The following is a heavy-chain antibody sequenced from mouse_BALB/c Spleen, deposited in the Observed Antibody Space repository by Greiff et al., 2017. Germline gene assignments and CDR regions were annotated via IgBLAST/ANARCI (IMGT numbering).Heavy chain of an antibody. CDR1: GYTFTSYW. J-gene: IGHJ4*01. Sequence: VQLQQSGAELARPGASVKLSCKASGYTFTSYWMQWVKQRPGQGLEWIGAIYPGDGDTRYTQKFKGKATLTADKSSSTAYMQLSSLASEDSAVYYCARCGYYDYYAMDYWGQGTSVTVSS. D-gene: IGHD2-3*01. CDR2: IYPGDGDT. V-gene: IGHV1-87*01. CDR3: ARCGYYDYYAMDY.